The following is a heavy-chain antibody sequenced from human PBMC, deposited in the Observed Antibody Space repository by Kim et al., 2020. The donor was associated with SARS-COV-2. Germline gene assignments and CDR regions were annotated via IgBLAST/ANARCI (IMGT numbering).Heavy chain of an antibody. J-gene: IGHJ5*02. CDR3: ARGSGSYENWFDP. V-gene: IGHV1-69*04. Sequence: YAQKFQGRVKITADKSTSTAYMELSSLRSEATAVYYCARGSGSYENWFDPWGQGTLVTVSS. D-gene: IGHD3-10*01.